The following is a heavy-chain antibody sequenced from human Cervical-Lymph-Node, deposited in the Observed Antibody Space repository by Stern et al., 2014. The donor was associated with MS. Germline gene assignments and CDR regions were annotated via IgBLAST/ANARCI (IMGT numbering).Heavy chain of an antibody. Sequence: QLVQSGAEVKKPGESLKISCKGPGYSFTSYWLGWVRQMPGKGLEWLGIIYPGDSHTRYTPSFQGQVTISADKSISTAYLQWSSLKASDTAMYYCARPTVTSGYFDYWGQGTLVTVSS. J-gene: IGHJ4*02. D-gene: IGHD4-17*01. CDR3: ARPTVTSGYFDY. V-gene: IGHV5-51*01. CDR2: IYPGDSHT. CDR1: GYSFTSYW.